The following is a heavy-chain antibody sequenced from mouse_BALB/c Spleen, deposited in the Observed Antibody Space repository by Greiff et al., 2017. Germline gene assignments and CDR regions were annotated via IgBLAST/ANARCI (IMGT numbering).Heavy chain of an antibody. CDR1: GYSITSDYA. V-gene: IGHV3-2*02. Sequence: EVKLVESGPGLVKPSQSLSLTCTATGYSITSDYAWNWIRQFPGNKLEWMGYISYSGSTSYNPSLKSRISITRDTSKNHFFLQLNSVTTEDTATYCCARKGHDDAYAMDYWGQGTSVTVSS. J-gene: IGHJ4*01. CDR2: ISYSGST. D-gene: IGHD2-4*01. CDR3: ARKGHDDAYAMDY.